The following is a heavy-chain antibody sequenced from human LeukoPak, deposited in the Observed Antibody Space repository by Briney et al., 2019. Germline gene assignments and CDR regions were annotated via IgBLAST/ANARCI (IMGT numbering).Heavy chain of an antibody. V-gene: IGHV1-2*06. Sequence: ASVKVSCKASGYTFTGYHMHWVRQAPGQGLEWMGRINPNSGDTNYAQKFQGRVTMTRDTTISTAYMELSRLRSDDTAVFYCARDYCSSTSCLFDYWGQGTLVTVSS. J-gene: IGHJ4*02. CDR2: INPNSGDT. D-gene: IGHD2-2*01. CDR3: ARDYCSSTSCLFDY. CDR1: GYTFTGYH.